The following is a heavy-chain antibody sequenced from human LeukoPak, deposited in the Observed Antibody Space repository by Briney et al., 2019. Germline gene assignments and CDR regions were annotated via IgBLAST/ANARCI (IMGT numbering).Heavy chain of an antibody. D-gene: IGHD3-22*01. V-gene: IGHV4-34*01. CDR3: ARESVINYYDSSGYYYWYNWFDP. CDR1: GGSFSGYY. Sequence: KPSETLSLTCAVYGGSFSGYYWSWIRQPPGKGLEWIGEINHSGSTNYNPSLKSRVTISVDTSKNQFSLKLSSVTAADTAVYYFARESVINYYDSSGYYYWYNWFDPWGQGSLVTVSS. J-gene: IGHJ5*02. CDR2: INHSGST.